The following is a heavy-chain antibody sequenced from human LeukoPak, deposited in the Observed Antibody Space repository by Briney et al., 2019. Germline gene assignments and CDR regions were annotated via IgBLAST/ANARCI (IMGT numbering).Heavy chain of an antibody. CDR2: FIGSGGST. Sequence: GGSLRLSCAASGFTFSSYAMSWVRQAPGKGLNWVSAFIGSGGSTYYADSVKGRFTISRDNSKNTLYLQMNSLRAEDTAVYYCAKDWARITMVRGVIITPFDPWGQGTLVTVSS. CDR1: GFTFSSYA. V-gene: IGHV3-23*01. CDR3: AKDWARITMVRGVIITPFDP. D-gene: IGHD3-10*01. J-gene: IGHJ5*02.